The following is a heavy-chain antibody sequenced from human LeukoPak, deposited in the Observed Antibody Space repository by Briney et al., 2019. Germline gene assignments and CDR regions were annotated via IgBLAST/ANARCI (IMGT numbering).Heavy chain of an antibody. D-gene: IGHD5-18*01. J-gene: IGHJ3*02. V-gene: IGHV4-4*02. CDR3: ARGGYTYGFDAFDI. CDR1: GGSISSSNW. Sequence: SETLSLTCAVSGGSISSSNWWSWVRQPPGKGLEWIGSVYYSGNTYYNSSLKSRVTISVDTSKNQFSLKLSSVTAADTAVYYCARGGYTYGFDAFDIWGQGTMVTVSS. CDR2: VYYSGNT.